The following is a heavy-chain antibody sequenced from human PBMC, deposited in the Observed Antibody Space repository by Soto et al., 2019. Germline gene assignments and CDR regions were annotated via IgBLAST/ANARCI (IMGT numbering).Heavy chain of an antibody. CDR1: GVSIRTGDYY. CDR2: IYYSGNT. CDR3: ASQASAYYHYGMDV. Sequence: SETLSLTWTVSGVSIRTGDYYWSWIRQHPGKGLESIGYIYYSGNTYYNPSLQSRVTMSVDTSKNQFSLKLSSVTAADTAVYSCASQASAYYHYGMDVWGQGTTVTVSS. J-gene: IGHJ6*02. V-gene: IGHV4-30-4*01.